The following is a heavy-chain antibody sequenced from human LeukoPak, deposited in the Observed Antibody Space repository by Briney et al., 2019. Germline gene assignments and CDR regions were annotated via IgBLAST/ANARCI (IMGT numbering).Heavy chain of an antibody. CDR3: ANGLGSSGWNFDY. V-gene: IGHV1-2*02. CDR2: ISPNTGDT. D-gene: IGHD6-19*01. CDR1: GYTFTSYY. J-gene: IGHJ4*02. Sequence: AASVKVSCKASGYTFTSYYIYWVRQAPGQGLEWMGWISPNTGDTNSAQRFQSRLTMTRDTSISTAYMELSRLTSDDTAVYYCANGLGSSGWNFDYWGQGTLVTVSS.